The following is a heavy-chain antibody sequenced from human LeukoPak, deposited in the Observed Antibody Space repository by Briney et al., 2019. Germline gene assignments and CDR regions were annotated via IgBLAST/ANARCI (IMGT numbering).Heavy chain of an antibody. D-gene: IGHD3-10*01. CDR3: ARDQEYYGSGSLGDY. CDR1: GSTFIIYG. V-gene: IGHV1-18*01. CDR2: VSAYNANR. Sequence: SGKVSSKASGSTFIIYGISWVRQGPAPGHERMGGVSAYNANRNYAQKFQGRVTMTKDTSTSPAYMELSSLRSDDTAVYYCARDQEYYGSGSLGDYWGQGTLVTVSS. J-gene: IGHJ4*02.